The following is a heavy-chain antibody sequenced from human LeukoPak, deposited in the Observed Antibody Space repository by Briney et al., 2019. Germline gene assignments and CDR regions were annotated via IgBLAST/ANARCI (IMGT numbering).Heavy chain of an antibody. CDR3: ARDNRYYDSSGSSI. J-gene: IGHJ3*02. V-gene: IGHV3-33*01. D-gene: IGHD3-22*01. CDR2: IWYDGSNK. CDR1: GFTFSSDG. Sequence: GGSLRLSCAASGFTFSSDGMHWVRQAPGKGLEWVAVIWYDGSNKYYADSVKGRFTISRDNSKNTLYLQMNSLRAEDTAVYYCARDNRYYDSSGSSIWGQGTMVTVSS.